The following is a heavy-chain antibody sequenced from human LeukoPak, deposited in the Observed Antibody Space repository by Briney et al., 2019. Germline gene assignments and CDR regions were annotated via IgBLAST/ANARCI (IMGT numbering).Heavy chain of an antibody. CDR2: ISGNSGSI. D-gene: IGHD6-19*01. CDR1: GFTFYDYA. CDR3: AKDIVGYSSGWYLGLLPAEYFQH. V-gene: IGHV3-9*01. Sequence: PGGSLRLSCAASGFTFYDYAMPWVRQAPGKGLQCVSRISGNSGSIGYADSVKGRFTISRDNAKNSLYLQMNSLRAEDTALYYCAKDIVGYSSGWYLGLLPAEYFQHWGQGTLVTVSS. J-gene: IGHJ1*01.